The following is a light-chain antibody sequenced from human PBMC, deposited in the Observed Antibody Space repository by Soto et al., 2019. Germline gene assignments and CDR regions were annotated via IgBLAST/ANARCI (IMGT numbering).Light chain of an antibody. CDR3: SSYTSSSSLVL. CDR2: DVS. Sequence: QSVLTQPASVSGSPGQSITISCTGTSSDVGGYNYVSWYQQHPGKAPKLMIYDVSNRPSGVSNRFSGSKSGNTASLTISGLQAEDEADYYCSSYTSSSSLVLFGGGTKLTGL. J-gene: IGLJ2*01. V-gene: IGLV2-14*01. CDR1: SSDVGGYNY.